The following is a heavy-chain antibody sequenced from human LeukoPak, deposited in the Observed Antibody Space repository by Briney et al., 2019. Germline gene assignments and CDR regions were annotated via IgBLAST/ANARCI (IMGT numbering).Heavy chain of an antibody. CDR2: IRNDGSNH. D-gene: IGHD1-1*01. J-gene: IGHJ4*02. CDR1: GFASSHCG. Sequence: GGSLTLPCAASGFASSHCGTHWVRQAPPNGLDWVAFIRNDGSNHYYADSVKGRFTISRDNSKNNVYLHMYSLRVEDTSIYYCVRDYNWGFDYWGQGTVVTVSS. V-gene: IGHV3-30*02. CDR3: VRDYNWGFDY.